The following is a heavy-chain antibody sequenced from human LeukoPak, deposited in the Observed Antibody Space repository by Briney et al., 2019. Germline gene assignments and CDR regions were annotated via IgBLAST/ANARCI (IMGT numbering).Heavy chain of an antibody. D-gene: IGHD3-22*01. CDR2: ISYDGSNK. CDR1: GFTFSSYA. V-gene: IGHV3-30*04. J-gene: IGHJ4*02. Sequence: GGSLRLSCAASGFTFSSYAMHWVRQAPGKGLEWVAVISYDGSNKYYADSVKGRFTISRDNSKNTLYLQMNSLRAEDAAVYYCARDYYDSSGYYPWGYWGQGTLVTVSS. CDR3: ARDYYDSSGYYPWGY.